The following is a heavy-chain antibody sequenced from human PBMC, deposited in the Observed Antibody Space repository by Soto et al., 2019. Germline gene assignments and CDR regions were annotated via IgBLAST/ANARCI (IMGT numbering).Heavy chain of an antibody. Sequence: QVQLVQSGAEVKKPGASVKVSGKASGYTFTSYGISWVRQAPGQGLEWVGWISAYNGNTNYAQKLQGRVTMTTDTSTSTAYMELRSLRSDDTAVYYCAREYYGSGSDYYGMDVWGQGTTVTVSS. J-gene: IGHJ6*02. CDR2: ISAYNGNT. CDR1: GYTFTSYG. CDR3: AREYYGSGSDYYGMDV. D-gene: IGHD3-10*01. V-gene: IGHV1-18*01.